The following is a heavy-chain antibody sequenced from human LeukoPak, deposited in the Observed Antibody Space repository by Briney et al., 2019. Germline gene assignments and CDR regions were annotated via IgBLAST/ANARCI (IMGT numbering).Heavy chain of an antibody. CDR2: IYYGGST. Sequence: SETLSLTCTVSGGSISSSSYYWGWIRQPPGKGLEWIGSIYYGGSTYYNPSLKSRVTISVDTSKNQFSLKLSSVTAADTAVYYCARHGGGSYPNWFDPWGQGTLVTVSS. V-gene: IGHV4-39*01. D-gene: IGHD1-26*01. CDR1: GGSISSSSYY. J-gene: IGHJ5*02. CDR3: ARHGGGSYPNWFDP.